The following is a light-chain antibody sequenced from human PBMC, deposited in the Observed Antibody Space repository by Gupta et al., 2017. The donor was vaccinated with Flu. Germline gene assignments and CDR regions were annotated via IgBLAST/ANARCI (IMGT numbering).Light chain of an antibody. CDR1: STDVGSDNL. V-gene: IGLV2-23*01. CDR2: EDT. CDR3: CAYGASNYHV. Sequence: YALTQPASVSGSPGQSLTISCAGTSTDVGSDNLVSWYQQHPDNVPKLIIYEDTKRPAGISFRFSGSKSGNTATLTISGLQHEDEADYYFCAYGASNYHVFGGGTKVTVL. J-gene: IGLJ2*01.